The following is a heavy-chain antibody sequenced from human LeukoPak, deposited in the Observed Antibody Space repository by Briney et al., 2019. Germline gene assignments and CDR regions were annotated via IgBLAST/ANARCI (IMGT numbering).Heavy chain of an antibody. CDR1: GGSINSGSYY. CDR3: ARVRGYNYGIDY. V-gene: IGHV4-61*02. CDR2: IYTSGST. Sequence: PSQTLSLTCTVSGGSINSGSYYWSWLRQPAGTGLEWIGRIYTSGSTNYNPSLKSRVTISVDTSKNQFSLKLSSVTAADTAVYYCARVRGYNYGIDYWGQGTLVTVSS. J-gene: IGHJ4*02. D-gene: IGHD5-18*01.